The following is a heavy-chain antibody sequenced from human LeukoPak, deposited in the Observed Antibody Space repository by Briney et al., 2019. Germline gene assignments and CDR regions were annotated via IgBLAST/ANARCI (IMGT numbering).Heavy chain of an antibody. V-gene: IGHV3-20*04. CDR2: INWNGGST. D-gene: IGHD3-10*01. Sequence: GGSLRLSSAASGFTFDDYGMSWVRQAPGKGLEWVSGINWNGGSTGYADSVKGRFTISRDNAKNFLYLQMNSLRAEDTALYYCARGGWFGELLFDYWGQGTLVTVSS. CDR1: GFTFDDYG. CDR3: ARGGWFGELLFDY. J-gene: IGHJ4*02.